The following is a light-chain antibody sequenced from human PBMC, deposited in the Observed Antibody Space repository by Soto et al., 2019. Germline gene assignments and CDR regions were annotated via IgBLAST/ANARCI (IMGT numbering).Light chain of an antibody. Sequence: AIRMTQSPSSLSASTGDRVTITCRASQSITNRLAWYQQKPGKAPKVLIYDASSLESGVPSRFTGSGYGTEFALSISRQQADDFAYYRWQLYGGTWTFGQGTKVDIK. CDR1: QSITNR. J-gene: IGKJ1*01. V-gene: IGKV1-8*01. CDR3: QLYGGTWT. CDR2: DAS.